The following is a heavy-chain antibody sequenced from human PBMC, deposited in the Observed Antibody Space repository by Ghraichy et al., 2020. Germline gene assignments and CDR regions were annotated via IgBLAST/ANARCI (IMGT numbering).Heavy chain of an antibody. CDR1: GGSISSSNW. V-gene: IGHV4-4*02. CDR2: IYYTGRT. Sequence: ESLNISCAVSGGSISSSNWWSWVRQPPGKGLEWIGEIYYTGRTNYSPSLRSRLTISLDKSENQFSLKLNSVTAADTAVYYCARKQWLKDWGQGTLVTVSS. CDR3: ARKQWLKD. D-gene: IGHD6-19*01. J-gene: IGHJ4*02.